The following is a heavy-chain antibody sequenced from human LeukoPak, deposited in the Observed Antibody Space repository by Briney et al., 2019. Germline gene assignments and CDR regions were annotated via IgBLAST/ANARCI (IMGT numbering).Heavy chain of an antibody. CDR3: ARQYDYGHFDY. CDR2: VYYSGST. CDR1: GGSISSYY. D-gene: IGHD4-17*01. V-gene: IGHV4-59*08. Sequence: SETLSLTCTVSGGSISSYYWTWIRQPPGKGLEWIGYVYYSGSTNYNPSLKSRVTISVDTSKNQFSLKLSSVTAVDTAVYYCARQYDYGHFDYWGQGTLVTVSS. J-gene: IGHJ4*02.